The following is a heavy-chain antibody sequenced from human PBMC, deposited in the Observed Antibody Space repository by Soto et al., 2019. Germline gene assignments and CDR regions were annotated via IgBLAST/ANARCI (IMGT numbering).Heavy chain of an antibody. CDR2: VYYTGTT. D-gene: IGHD6-13*01. Sequence: PSETLSLTCSVSGGSISSGYYYWSWIRQPPGKGLEWIGNVYYTGTTDYNPSLKSRVTISVDTSKTQFSLNLRSVTAADTAVYYCARDLAAVPRAFDYWGRGTLVTVSS. CDR3: ARDLAAVPRAFDY. V-gene: IGHV4-61*01. J-gene: IGHJ4*02. CDR1: GGSISSGYYY.